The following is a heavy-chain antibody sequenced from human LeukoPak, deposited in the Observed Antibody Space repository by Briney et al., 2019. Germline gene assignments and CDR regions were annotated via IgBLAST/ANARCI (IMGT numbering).Heavy chain of an antibody. D-gene: IGHD2-15*01. CDR1: GYTFTSYG. V-gene: IGHV1-18*01. Sequence: ASVKVSCKASGYTFTSYGISWVRQAPGQGLEWMGWISAYNGNTNYAQKLQGRVTTTTDTSTSTAYMELRSLRSDDTAVYYCARDPYYSGGSCYQFYYYYYYGMDVWGQGTTVTVSS. J-gene: IGHJ6*02. CDR3: ARDPYYSGGSCYQFYYYYYYGMDV. CDR2: ISAYNGNT.